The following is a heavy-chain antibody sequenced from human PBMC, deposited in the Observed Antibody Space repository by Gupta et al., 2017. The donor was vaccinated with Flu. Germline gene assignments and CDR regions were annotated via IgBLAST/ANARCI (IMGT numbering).Heavy chain of an antibody. D-gene: IGHD3-3*01. Sequence: AVAEFSFSTYWMNWVSNVPGKGREVVPNIKPDGTETYYADSGRGRLTIARDNARNTLYLQMNSRTTDDTAIYYCARDWTATGGLDVWGQGTTVTVSS. CDR2: IKPDGTET. CDR1: EFSFSTYW. V-gene: IGHV3-7*03. J-gene: IGHJ6*02. CDR3: ARDWTATGGLDV.